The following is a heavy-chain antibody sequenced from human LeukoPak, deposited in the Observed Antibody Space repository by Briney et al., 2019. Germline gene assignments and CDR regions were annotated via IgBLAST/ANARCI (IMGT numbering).Heavy chain of an antibody. Sequence: PGRSLRLSCAASGFTFSSYGMHWVRQAPGKGLEWVAVISYDGSNKYYADSVKGRFTISRDNSKNTLYLQMNSLRAEDTAVYYCAKVLYDFWSGYSFDYWGQGTLVTVSS. D-gene: IGHD3-3*01. CDR1: GFTFSSYG. CDR2: ISYDGSNK. CDR3: AKVLYDFWSGYSFDY. V-gene: IGHV3-30*18. J-gene: IGHJ4*02.